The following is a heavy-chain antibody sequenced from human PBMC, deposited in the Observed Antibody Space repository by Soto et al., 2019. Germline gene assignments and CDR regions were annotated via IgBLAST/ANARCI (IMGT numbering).Heavy chain of an antibody. V-gene: IGHV3-23*01. CDR1: GFVFSTFA. CDR2: VSGSGAST. Sequence: GGSLRLSCAASGFVFSTFAMSWVRQTPGKGLEWVSSVSGSGASTYYADSVKGRFTISRDNSKNTVYLQMNSLRAEDTAVYYCAKVSYGSSAYYHVWYFDYWGQGTLVTVSS. D-gene: IGHD3-22*01. J-gene: IGHJ4*02. CDR3: AKVSYGSSAYYHVWYFDY.